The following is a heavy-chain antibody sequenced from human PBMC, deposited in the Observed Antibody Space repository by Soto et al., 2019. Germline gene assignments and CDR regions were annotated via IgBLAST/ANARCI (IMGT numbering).Heavy chain of an antibody. J-gene: IGHJ4*02. CDR1: GDSFSSSPYY. CDR2: IYYSGSA. V-gene: IGHV4-39*01. CDR3: ARHKAGTMLSY. D-gene: IGHD1-1*01. Sequence: PSETLSLTCTVSGDSFSSSPYYWAWIRQPPGKGLEWIGTIYYSGSAYYNPSLKSRVTTSIDPSKNQFSLRLSSVTAADTAVYYCARHKAGTMLSYWGQGTLVTVSS.